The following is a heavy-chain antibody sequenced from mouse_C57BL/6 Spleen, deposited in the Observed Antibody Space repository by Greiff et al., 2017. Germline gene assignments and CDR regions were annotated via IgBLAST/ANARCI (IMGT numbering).Heavy chain of an antibody. CDR2: TNPGSGGT. D-gene: IGHD2-2*01. J-gene: IGHJ2*01. Sequence: QVQLQQSGAELVRPGTSVKVSCKASGYAFTTYLIEGVKQRPGQGLEWIGVTNPGSGGTNYNEKVKGKGTLTADKSSSTAYMQLSSLASEDSAVYFCARGYGYDGYYFGYWGQGTTLTVAS. CDR3: ARGYGYDGYYFGY. CDR1: GYAFTTYL. V-gene: IGHV1-54*01.